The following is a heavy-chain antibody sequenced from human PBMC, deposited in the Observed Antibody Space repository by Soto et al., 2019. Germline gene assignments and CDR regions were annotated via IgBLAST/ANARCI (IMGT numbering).Heavy chain of an antibody. CDR1: GFSLSTSGVG. CDR2: IYWDDDK. Sequence: SGPTLVKPTQTLTLTCTFSGFSLSTSGVGVGWIRQPPGKALEWLALIYWDDDKRYSPSLKSRLTITKDTSKNQVVLTMTNMDPVDTATYYCAHRAILPTYYYDSSGYSPLFDYWGQGTLVTVSS. V-gene: IGHV2-5*02. D-gene: IGHD3-22*01. J-gene: IGHJ4*02. CDR3: AHRAILPTYYYDSSGYSPLFDY.